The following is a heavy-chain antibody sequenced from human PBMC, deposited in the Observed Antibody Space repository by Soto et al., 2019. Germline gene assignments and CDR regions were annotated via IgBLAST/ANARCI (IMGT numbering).Heavy chain of an antibody. J-gene: IGHJ4*02. V-gene: IGHV5-51*01. CDR1: GYSFTSYW. Sequence: EVQLVQSGAEVKKPGESLKISCKGSGYSFTSYWIGWVRQMPGKGLEWMGIIYPGDSDTRYSPSFQGQVTISADKSISTAYLQWSSLKASDTAMYYCARHFAPYGDYSVGGDYWGQGTPVTVSS. CDR3: ARHFAPYGDYSVGGDY. D-gene: IGHD4-17*01. CDR2: IYPGDSDT.